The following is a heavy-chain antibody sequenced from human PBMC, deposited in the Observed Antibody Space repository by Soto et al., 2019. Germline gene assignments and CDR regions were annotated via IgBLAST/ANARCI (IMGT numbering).Heavy chain of an antibody. Sequence: XGPTLVNPRQTLTLTCTFSGFSLSTSGVGVGWIRQPPGKALEWLALIHWNDDKQYSPSLKSRLTITRDTPRNQVVLTMTNMDPVDTATYYCARNEYTYAVDNWGQGTLVTVSS. J-gene: IGHJ4*02. V-gene: IGHV2-5*01. CDR1: GFSLSTSGVG. CDR3: ARNEYTYAVDN. D-gene: IGHD5-18*01. CDR2: IHWNDDK.